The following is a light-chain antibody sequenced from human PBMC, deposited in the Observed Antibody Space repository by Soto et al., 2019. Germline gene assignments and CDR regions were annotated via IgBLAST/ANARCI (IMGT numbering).Light chain of an antibody. J-gene: IGLJ2*01. CDR3: ATWDSSLIAVV. CDR1: SSNIGNNY. V-gene: IGLV1-51*01. CDR2: DNT. Sequence: QSALTQPPSVSAAPGQKVTISCSGSSSNIGNNYVSWYQHLPGTAPKLLIYDNTERPSGIPDRFSGTKAGSSATLDITGLQTWDEAHYYCATWDSSLIAVVFGGGTKLTVL.